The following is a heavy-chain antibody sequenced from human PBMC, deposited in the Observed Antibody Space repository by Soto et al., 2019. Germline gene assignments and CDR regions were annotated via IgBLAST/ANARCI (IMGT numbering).Heavy chain of an antibody. J-gene: IGHJ6*02. CDR2: IDHRGTT. V-gene: IGHV4-34*01. Sequence: QVQLQQWGAGLLKPAETLSLTCAVYGGSLSGYYWNWIRQAPGKGLEWIGDIDHRGTTNSNPSLKSRVTMSVDTSNSQFSLHLTSVTAADTGVYYCARGRPRAVAGAPPNYFGVADWGQGTTVIVSS. D-gene: IGHD6-19*01. CDR1: GGSLSGYY. CDR3: ARGRPRAVAGAPPNYFGVAD.